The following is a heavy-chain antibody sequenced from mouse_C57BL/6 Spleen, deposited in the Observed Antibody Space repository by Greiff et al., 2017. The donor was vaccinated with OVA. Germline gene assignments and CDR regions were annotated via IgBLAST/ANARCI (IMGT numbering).Heavy chain of an antibody. V-gene: IGHV3-6*01. CDR3: ARESSNYVGAMDY. D-gene: IGHD2-5*01. CDR1: GYSITSGYY. J-gene: IGHJ4*01. CDR2: ISYDGSN. Sequence: ESGPGLVKPSQSLSLTCSVTGYSITSGYYWNWIRQFPGNKLEWMGYISYDGSNNYNPSLKNRISITRDTSKNQFFLKLNSVTTEDTATYYCARESSNYVGAMDYWGQGTSVTVSS.